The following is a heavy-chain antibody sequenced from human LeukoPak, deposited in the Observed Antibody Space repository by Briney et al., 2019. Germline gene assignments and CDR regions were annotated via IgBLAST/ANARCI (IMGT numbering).Heavy chain of an antibody. V-gene: IGHV1-69*13. J-gene: IGHJ6*02. CDR3: ARDSMSGAHYDFWSGYYLGMDV. CDR1: GGTFSSYA. CDR2: IIPIFGTA. Sequence: SVKVSCKASGGTFSSYAISWVRQAPGQGLEWMGGIIPIFGTANYAQKFQGRATITADESTSTAYMELSSLRSEDTAVYYCARDSMSGAHYDFWSGYYLGMDVWGQGTTVTVSS. D-gene: IGHD3-3*01.